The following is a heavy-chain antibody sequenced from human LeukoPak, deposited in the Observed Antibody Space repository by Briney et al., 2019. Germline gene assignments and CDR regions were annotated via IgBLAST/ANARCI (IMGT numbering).Heavy chain of an antibody. CDR1: GGTFSSYA. Sequence: GASVKVSCKASGGTFSSYAISWVRQAPGQGLEWMGRIIPILGIANYAQKFQGRVTITADKSTSTAYMELSSLRSEDTAVYYCARSGGDYNFDYWGQGTLVTVSS. CDR2: IIPILGIA. D-gene: IGHD4-17*01. CDR3: ARSGGDYNFDY. J-gene: IGHJ4*02. V-gene: IGHV1-69*04.